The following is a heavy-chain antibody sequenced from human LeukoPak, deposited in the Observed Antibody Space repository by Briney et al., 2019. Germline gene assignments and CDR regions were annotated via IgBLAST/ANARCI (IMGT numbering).Heavy chain of an antibody. CDR3: ARGYTLEDAFDI. J-gene: IGHJ3*02. D-gene: IGHD2-2*02. V-gene: IGHV1-24*01. CDR1: GYTLTELS. CDR2: FDPEDGET. Sequence: ASVKVSCKVSGYTLTELSMHWVRQAPGKGLEWMGGFDPEDGETIYAQKFQGRVTMTEDTSTDTAYMELSSLRSEDTAVYYCARGYTLEDAFDIWGQGTMVTVSS.